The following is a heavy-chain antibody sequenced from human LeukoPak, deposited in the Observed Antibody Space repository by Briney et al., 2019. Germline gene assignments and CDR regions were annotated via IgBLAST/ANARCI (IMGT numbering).Heavy chain of an antibody. D-gene: IGHD4-17*01. Sequence: PGRSLRLSCAASGFTFDDYAMHWVRQAPGKGLEWVSGISWNSGSIGYADSVKGRFTISRDNAMNSLYLQMNSLRAEDTALYYCAKDTVVLTVTGPGDYWGQGTLVTVSS. V-gene: IGHV3-9*01. CDR1: GFTFDDYA. CDR3: AKDTVVLTVTGPGDY. J-gene: IGHJ4*02. CDR2: ISWNSGSI.